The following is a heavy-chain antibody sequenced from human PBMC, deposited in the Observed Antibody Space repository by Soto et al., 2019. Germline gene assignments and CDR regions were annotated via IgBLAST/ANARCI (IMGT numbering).Heavy chain of an antibody. CDR2: IIPIFGTA. CDR3: ARPPPSGGLAYYGMDV. V-gene: IGHV1-69*01. J-gene: IGHJ6*02. CDR1: GGTFSSYA. Sequence: QVQLVQSGAEVKKPGSSVKVSCKASGGTFSSYAISRVRQAPGQGLEWMGGIIPIFGTANYAQKFQGRVTITADESTSTAYMELSSLRSEDTAVYYCARPPPSGGLAYYGMDVWGQGTTVTVSS.